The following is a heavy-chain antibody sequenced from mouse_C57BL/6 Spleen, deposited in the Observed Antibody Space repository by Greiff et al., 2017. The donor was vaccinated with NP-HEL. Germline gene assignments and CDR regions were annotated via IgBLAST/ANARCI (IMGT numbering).Heavy chain of an antibody. D-gene: IGHD3-2*02. V-gene: IGHV1-82*01. Sequence: VKLQESGPELVKPGASVKISCKASGYAFSSSWMNWVKQRPGKGLEWIGRIYPGDGDTNYNGKFKGKATLTADKSSSTAYMQLSSLTSEDSAVYFCLSGYGYWGQGTTLTVSS. CDR2: IYPGDGDT. CDR1: GYAFSSSW. CDR3: LSGYGY. J-gene: IGHJ2*01.